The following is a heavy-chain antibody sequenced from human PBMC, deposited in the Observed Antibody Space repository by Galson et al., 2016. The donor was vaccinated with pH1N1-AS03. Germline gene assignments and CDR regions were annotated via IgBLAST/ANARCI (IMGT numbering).Heavy chain of an antibody. D-gene: IGHD6-19*01. CDR3: ARTGSNGWYYFDS. J-gene: IGHJ4*02. V-gene: IGHV4-59*01. CDR2: VYYSGTP. Sequence: TVSGGSMSGYYWSWIRQSPVRGLEWIGCVYYSGTPTYNPSLKSQVTISVDTFKNQFSLKLSSVTAADTAVYFCARTGSNGWYYFDSWGQGALVTVSS. CDR1: GGSMSGYY.